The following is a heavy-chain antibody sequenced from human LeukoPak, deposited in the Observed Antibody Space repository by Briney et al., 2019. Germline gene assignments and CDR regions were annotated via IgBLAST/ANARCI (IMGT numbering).Heavy chain of an antibody. V-gene: IGHV3-23*01. CDR3: AKRDSSGYYYFDY. J-gene: IGHJ4*02. D-gene: IGHD3-22*01. CDR2: IGGSGSTT. CDR1: GFTFSSYA. Sequence: GGSLRLSCAASGFTFSSYAMSWVRQAPGEGLEWVSAIGGSGSTTYYADSVKGRFTISRDNSKNTLYLQMNSLRAEDTAVYYCAKRDSSGYYYFDYWGQGTLVTVSS.